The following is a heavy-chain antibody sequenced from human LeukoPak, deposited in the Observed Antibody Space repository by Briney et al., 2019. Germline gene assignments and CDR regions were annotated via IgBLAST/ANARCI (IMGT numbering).Heavy chain of an antibody. Sequence: SETLSLTCAVYGGSFSGYYWSWIRQPPGKGLEWLGEINHSGSTNYNPSLKSRVTLSVDTSKNQFSLNLSSVTAADTAVYFCARGGYGSGWDYMDVWGKGTTVPVSS. CDR2: INHSGST. CDR3: ARGGYGSGWDYMDV. CDR1: GGSFSGYY. J-gene: IGHJ6*03. V-gene: IGHV4-34*01. D-gene: IGHD3-10*01.